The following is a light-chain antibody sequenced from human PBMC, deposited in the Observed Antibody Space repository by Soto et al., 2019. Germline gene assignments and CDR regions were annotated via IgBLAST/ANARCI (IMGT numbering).Light chain of an antibody. V-gene: IGKV1-5*03. CDR3: QQYSVYSRT. CDR2: KAS. Sequence: DIQMTQSPSTLSGSVGDRVTITCRASQTISSWLAWYQQKPGKAPKLLIYKASTLKSGVPSRFSGSGSGTEFTLTISSLQPDDFATYYCQQYSVYSRTFAQGTKVDIK. J-gene: IGKJ1*01. CDR1: QTISSW.